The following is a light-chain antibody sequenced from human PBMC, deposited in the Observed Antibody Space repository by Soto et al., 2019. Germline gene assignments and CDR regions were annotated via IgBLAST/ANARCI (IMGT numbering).Light chain of an antibody. CDR2: DAS. CDR1: QTISFW. V-gene: IGKV1-5*01. Sequence: DIQMTQSPSTLSASVGDKVTITCRASQTISFWLAWYQQKPGKAPKLLIYDASSLESGGPSRFRGSGSGTKFTLTISSLQPDDFATYYCQQYHSSPYTFGQGTKLEIQ. J-gene: IGKJ2*01. CDR3: QQYHSSPYT.